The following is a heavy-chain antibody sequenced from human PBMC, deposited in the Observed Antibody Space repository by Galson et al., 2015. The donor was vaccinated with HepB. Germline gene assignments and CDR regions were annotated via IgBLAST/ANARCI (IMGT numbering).Heavy chain of an antibody. CDR2: VNPGDSDT. V-gene: IGHV5-51*01. D-gene: IGHD3-22*01. Sequence: SGAEVKKPGESLKISCKGSAYSFTTYWIGWVRQMPGKGLEWMGIVNPGDSDTRYSPSFHGQVTISADKSINTAYLQWSSLKASDTAVYYCATRPYYDSSGSYFLYWGQGTLVTVSS. J-gene: IGHJ4*02. CDR3: ATRPYYDSSGSYFLY. CDR1: AYSFTTYW.